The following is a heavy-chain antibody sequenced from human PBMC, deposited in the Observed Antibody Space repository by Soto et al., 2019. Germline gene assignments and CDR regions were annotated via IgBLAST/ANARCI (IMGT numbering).Heavy chain of an antibody. CDR2: ISYDGSNK. J-gene: IGHJ4*02. D-gene: IGHD1-20*01. Sequence: QVHLLESGGGVVQPGRSLRLSCAASGFMFSSYGMHWVRQAPGKGLDWLAVISYDGSNKYYADSVKGRFTISRGRTKNTVDLQMKRLNPEDTAVYYCAKDRTRSGLVGITGSGVVYWGQGTLVTVAA. CDR3: AKDRTRSGLVGITGSGVVY. V-gene: IGHV3-30*18. CDR1: GFMFSSYG.